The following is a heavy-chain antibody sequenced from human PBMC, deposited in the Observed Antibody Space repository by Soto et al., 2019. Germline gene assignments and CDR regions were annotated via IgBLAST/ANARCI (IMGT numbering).Heavy chain of an antibody. Sequence: GGSLRLSCAASGFTLSSYWMSWVRQAPGKGLEWVANIKQDGSEKYYVDSVKGRFTIAKDNAKNSLYLQMNSLRAEDTEVYYCARDQRYYYGSADYYYYMDVWGKGTTVTVSS. V-gene: IGHV3-7*01. D-gene: IGHD3-10*01. CDR3: ARDQRYYYGSADYYYYMDV. CDR2: IKQDGSEK. CDR1: GFTLSSYW. J-gene: IGHJ6*03.